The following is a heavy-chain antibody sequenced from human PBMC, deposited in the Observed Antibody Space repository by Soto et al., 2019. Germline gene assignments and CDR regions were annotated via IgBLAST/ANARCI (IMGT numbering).Heavy chain of an antibody. Sequence: ASVKVSCKASGYTFTSYGISWVRQAPGQGLEWTGWISAYNGNTNYAQKLQGRVTMTTDTSTSTAYMELRSLRSDDTAVYYCARDRGYGDSNYYGMDVWGQGTTVTVSS. CDR3: ARDRGYGDSNYYGMDV. CDR1: GYTFTSYG. J-gene: IGHJ6*02. V-gene: IGHV1-18*01. D-gene: IGHD4-17*01. CDR2: ISAYNGNT.